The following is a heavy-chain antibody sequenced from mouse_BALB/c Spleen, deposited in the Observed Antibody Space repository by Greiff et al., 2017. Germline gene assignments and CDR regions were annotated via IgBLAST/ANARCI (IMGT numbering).Heavy chain of an antibody. J-gene: IGHJ2*01. D-gene: IGHD3-1*01. V-gene: IGHV14-1*02. Sequence: VQLKESGAELVRPGALVKLSCKASGFNIKDYYMHWVKQRPEQGLEWIGWIDPENGNTIYDPKFQGKASITADTSSNTAYLQLSSLTSEDTAVYYCARSGPYFDYWGQGTTLTVSS. CDR3: ARSGPYFDY. CDR2: IDPENGNT. CDR1: GFNIKDYY.